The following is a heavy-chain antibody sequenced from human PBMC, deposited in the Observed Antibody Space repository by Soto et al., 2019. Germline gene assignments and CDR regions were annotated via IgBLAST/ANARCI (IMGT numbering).Heavy chain of an antibody. CDR2: IYYSGST. D-gene: IGHD1-26*01. V-gene: IGHV4-59*01. J-gene: IGHJ4*02. CDR1: GGSISSYY. Sequence: QVQLQESGPGLVKPSETLSLTCTVSGGSISSYYWSWIRQPPGKGLEWIGYIYYSGSTNYNPSLXRXVXIXXDTSHNQFSLKVSSVTAADPAVYYCARRYGGHFDYWGQGTLVTVSS. CDR3: ARRYGGHFDY.